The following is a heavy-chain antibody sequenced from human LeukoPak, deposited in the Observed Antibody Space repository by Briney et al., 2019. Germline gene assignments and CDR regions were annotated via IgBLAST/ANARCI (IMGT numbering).Heavy chain of an antibody. Sequence: KPLETLSLTCTVSGGSISSYYWSWIRQPPGKGLEWIGYIYYSGSTNYNPSLKSRVTISVDTSKNQFSLRLGSVTAGDTAVYYCARVGGGNYYYYGMDVWGQGTTVTVSS. CDR3: ARVGGGNYYYYGMDV. V-gene: IGHV4-59*08. CDR1: GGSISSYY. D-gene: IGHD2-15*01. J-gene: IGHJ6*02. CDR2: IYYSGST.